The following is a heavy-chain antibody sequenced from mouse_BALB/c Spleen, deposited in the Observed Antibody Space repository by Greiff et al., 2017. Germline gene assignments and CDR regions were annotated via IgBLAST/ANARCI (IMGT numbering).Heavy chain of an antibody. V-gene: IGHV1-87*01. CDR3: ARERGRAFAY. Sequence: VQLQQSGAELARPGASVKLSCKASGYTFTSYWMQWVKQRPGQGLEWIGAIYPGDGDTRYTQKFKGKATLTADKSSSTAYMQLSSLASEDSAVYYCARERGRAFAYWGQGTLVTVSA. CDR1: GYTFTSYW. J-gene: IGHJ3*01. CDR2: IYPGDGDT. D-gene: IGHD4-1*01.